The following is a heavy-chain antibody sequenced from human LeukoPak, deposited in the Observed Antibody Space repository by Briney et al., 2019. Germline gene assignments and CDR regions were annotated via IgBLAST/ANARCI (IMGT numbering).Heavy chain of an antibody. CDR1: GGSFSGYY. Sequence: SETLSLTCAVYGGSFSGYYWSWTRQPPGKGLEWIGEINHSGSTNYNPSLKSRVTISVDTSKNQFSLKLSSVTAADTAVYYCARRTRHYYDSRGAFDYWGQGTLVTVSS. J-gene: IGHJ4*02. CDR3: ARRTRHYYDSRGAFDY. V-gene: IGHV4-34*01. CDR2: INHSGST. D-gene: IGHD3-22*01.